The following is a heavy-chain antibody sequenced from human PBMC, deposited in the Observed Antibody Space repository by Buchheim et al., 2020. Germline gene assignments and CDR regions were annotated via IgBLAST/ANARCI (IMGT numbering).Heavy chain of an antibody. CDR1: GYSFTSYW. V-gene: IGHV5-51*01. J-gene: IGHJ4*02. D-gene: IGHD2-15*01. CDR3: TRSVGYGSSGGSCYVFDY. Sequence: EVQLVQSGAEVKKPGESLKISCEGSGYSFTSYWIGWVRQMPGKGLEWMGIIYPGDSDTRYSPSFQGQVTVSADKSISTAYLQWNSLEASDTAMYYCTRSVGYGSSGGSCYVFDYWGQRAL. CDR2: IYPGDSDT.